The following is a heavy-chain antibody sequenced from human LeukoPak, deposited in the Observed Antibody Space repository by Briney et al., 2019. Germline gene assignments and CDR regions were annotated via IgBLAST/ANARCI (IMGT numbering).Heavy chain of an antibody. V-gene: IGHV3-21*01. Sequence: SGGSLRLSCAASGFSFSSFSMNWVRQAPGKGLEWVSSISSSSTYIYYADSVKGRFTISRDNAKNSLYLQMNSLRAEDAAVYYCARVGVLVTAFDIWGQGTMVTVSS. D-gene: IGHD3-16*01. CDR1: GFSFSSFS. CDR2: ISSSSTYI. CDR3: ARVGVLVTAFDI. J-gene: IGHJ3*02.